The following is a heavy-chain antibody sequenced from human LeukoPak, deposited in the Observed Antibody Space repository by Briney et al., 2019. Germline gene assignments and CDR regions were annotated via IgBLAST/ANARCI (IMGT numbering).Heavy chain of an antibody. D-gene: IGHD4-17*01. Sequence: PGGSLRLSCAASGFIFSDYYMSWIRQAPGKGLEWVSFISDGGRPLHYADSVKGRFTISRDNAKNSLYLQMNSLRDEDTAVYYCARGDYGFDYWGQGTLVTVSS. CDR2: ISDGGRPL. J-gene: IGHJ4*02. CDR3: ARGDYGFDY. CDR1: GFIFSDYY. V-gene: IGHV3-11*04.